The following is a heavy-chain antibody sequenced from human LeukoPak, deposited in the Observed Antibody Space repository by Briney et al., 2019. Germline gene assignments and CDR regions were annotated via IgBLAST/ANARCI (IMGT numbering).Heavy chain of an antibody. CDR1: GFTFSSYA. V-gene: IGHV3-23*01. D-gene: IGHD6-13*01. J-gene: IGHJ4*02. CDR3: AKSGSWYFDY. CDR2: ISGSGGST. Sequence: GGSLRLSCAVSGFTFSSYAMSWVRQAPGKGLEWVSGISGSGGSTYYADSVKGRFTISRDNSKNTLYLQMNSLRAEDTAVYYCAKSGSWYFDYWGQGTLVTVSS.